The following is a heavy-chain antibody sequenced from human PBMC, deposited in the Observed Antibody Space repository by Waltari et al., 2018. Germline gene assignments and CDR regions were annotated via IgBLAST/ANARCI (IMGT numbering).Heavy chain of an antibody. Sequence: DVQIWESGGDLVQPGGSLRLAWVVAGFPLVYHGLTWDRQVRGEGVEWVSVLYCSGRTNYRDSVKGRFTISRDESKNTLFLEMNNLRPDDTAKYYCAKMGGLYISGWPDSTSYMDVWGKGTTVAVSS. CDR3: AKMGGLYISGWPDSTSYMDV. J-gene: IGHJ6*04. CDR2: LYCSGRT. CDR1: GFPLVYHG. D-gene: IGHD3-22*01. V-gene: IGHV3-23*03.